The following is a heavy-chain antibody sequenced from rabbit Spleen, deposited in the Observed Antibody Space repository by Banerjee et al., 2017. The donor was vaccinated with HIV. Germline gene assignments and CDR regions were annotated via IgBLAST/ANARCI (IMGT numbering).Heavy chain of an antibody. CDR3: ARETVIFPDYMGFTL. CDR1: GFSFSSSYY. V-gene: IGHV1S45*01. D-gene: IGHD7-1*01. CDR2: IDAAGSGST. Sequence: QEQLEESGGDLVKPEGSLTLTCTASGFSFSSSYYMCWVRQAPGKGLEWIACIDAAGSGSTYYASWAKGRFTISKTSSTTVTLQMTSLTAADTATYFCARETVIFPDYMGFTLWGPGTLVTVS. J-gene: IGHJ4*01.